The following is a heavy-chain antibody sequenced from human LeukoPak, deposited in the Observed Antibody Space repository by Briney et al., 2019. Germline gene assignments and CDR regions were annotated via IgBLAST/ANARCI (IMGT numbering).Heavy chain of an antibody. J-gene: IGHJ6*03. Sequence: SETLSLTCTDSGGSISSYYWSWIRQPPGKGLEWIGYIYYSGSTNYNPSLKSRVTISVDTSKNQFSLKLSSVTAADTAVYYCARRGFRYYYYMDVWGKGTTVTVSS. V-gene: IGHV4-59*08. CDR1: GGSISSYY. CDR2: IYYSGST. CDR3: ARRGFRYYYYMDV. D-gene: IGHD3-10*01.